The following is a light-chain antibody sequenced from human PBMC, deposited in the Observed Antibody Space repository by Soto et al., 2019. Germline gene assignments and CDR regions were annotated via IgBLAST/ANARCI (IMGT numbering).Light chain of an antibody. J-gene: IGLJ1*01. CDR2: DVN. Sequence: HSVLAQPRSXSGSPGQSVTISCTGSSSDVGAYNFASWYQQHPGAAPKLLIHDVNKRPPGVPDRFSASKSGNTASLTISGLQAEDEADYYCCSYAGEYKYVFGSGTKVTVL. V-gene: IGLV2-11*01. CDR3: CSYAGEYKYV. CDR1: SSDVGAYNF.